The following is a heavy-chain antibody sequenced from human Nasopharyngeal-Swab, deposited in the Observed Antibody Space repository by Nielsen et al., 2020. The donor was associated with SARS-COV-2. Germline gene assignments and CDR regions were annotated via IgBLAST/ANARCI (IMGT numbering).Heavy chain of an antibody. J-gene: IGHJ4*02. Sequence: GESLKISCAASGFTFTNHWMSWVRQAPGKGLEWLANINQAGSVQKYADSVKGRFFISRDNTEKTLFLQMNSLTDGDTAVYYCVRSGGALDFWGQGTMVTVSS. CDR1: GFTFTNHW. D-gene: IGHD5-12*01. V-gene: IGHV3-7*01. CDR2: INQAGSVQ. CDR3: VRSGGALDF.